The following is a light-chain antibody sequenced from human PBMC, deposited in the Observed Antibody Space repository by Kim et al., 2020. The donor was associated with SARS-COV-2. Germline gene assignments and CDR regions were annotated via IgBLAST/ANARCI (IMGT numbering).Light chain of an antibody. J-gene: IGLJ1*01. CDR2: EVN. Sequence: GLSVPVSCTGTGSDVGTYARVSWYQQPPGTAPKLMIYEVNDRPSGVPDRFSGSKSGNTASLTISGLQPEDEADYYCSSYTSSNTYVFGTGTKVTVL. V-gene: IGLV2-18*02. CDR3: SSYTSSNTYV. CDR1: GSDVGTYAR.